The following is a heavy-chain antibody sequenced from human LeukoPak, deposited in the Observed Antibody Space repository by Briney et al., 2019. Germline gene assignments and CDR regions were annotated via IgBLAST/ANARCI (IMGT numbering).Heavy chain of an antibody. CDR2: IKQDGSEK. J-gene: IGHJ4*02. Sequence: GALRLSCAASGFTFSSYWMSWVRQAPGKGLEWVTNIKQDGSEKYYVDSVNGRFTISRDNAKNSLYLQMNSLRAEDTAVYYCARDLYSSGCFDYWGQGTLVTVSS. CDR1: GFTFSSYW. V-gene: IGHV3-7*01. CDR3: ARDLYSSGCFDY. D-gene: IGHD6-19*01.